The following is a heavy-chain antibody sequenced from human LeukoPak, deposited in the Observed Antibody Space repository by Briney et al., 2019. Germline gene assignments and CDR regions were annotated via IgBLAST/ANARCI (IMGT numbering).Heavy chain of an antibody. J-gene: IGHJ4*02. CDR3: AKDLPQYYDFWSGYYGGFDY. D-gene: IGHD3-3*01. V-gene: IGHV3-43*02. CDR2: ISGNGNNI. Sequence: GGSLRLSCAASGFTFEDYAMHWVRQGPGKGLEWVSLISGNGNNIYYADSVKGRFTISRDNSKNSLYLQMNSLRTEDTALYYCAKDLPQYYDFWSGYYGGFDYWGQGTPVTVSS. CDR1: GFTFEDYA.